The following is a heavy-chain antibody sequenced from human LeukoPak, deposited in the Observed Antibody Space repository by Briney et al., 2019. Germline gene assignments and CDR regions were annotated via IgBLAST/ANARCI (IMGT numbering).Heavy chain of an antibody. CDR2: IIPIPGSA. D-gene: IGHD3-3*01. V-gene: IGHV1-69*05. CDR1: GGTLSRYA. CDR3: AKLGGRGPYLWSGYYFDY. J-gene: IGHJ4*02. Sequence: ASVKVSCKASGGTLSRYAVSWVRKAPGQGLEWMGGIIPIPGSANYAQKFQGRVTLTMDESTTTAFMDLRSLTSEDTAVYYCAKLGGRGPYLWSGYYFDYWGQGTLVTVSS.